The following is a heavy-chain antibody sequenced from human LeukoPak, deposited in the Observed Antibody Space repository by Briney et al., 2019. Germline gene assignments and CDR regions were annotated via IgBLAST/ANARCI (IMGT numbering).Heavy chain of an antibody. CDR2: IYYSGST. CDR3: AREIVVVVAAHHYYYYGMDV. J-gene: IGHJ6*02. V-gene: IGHV4-31*03. CDR1: GGSISSGGYY. Sequence: SETLSLTCTVSGGSISSGGYYWSWIRQHPGKGLEWIGYIYYSGSTYYNPSLKSRVTISVDTSKNQFSLKLSSVTAADTAVYYCAREIVVVVAAHHYYYYGMDVWGQGTTVTVSS. D-gene: IGHD2-15*01.